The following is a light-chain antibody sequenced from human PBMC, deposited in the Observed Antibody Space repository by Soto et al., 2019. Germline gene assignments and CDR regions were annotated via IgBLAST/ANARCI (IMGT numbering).Light chain of an antibody. Sequence: QSALTQPASVSGSPGQSITVSCTGTSSDVGGYNSVSWYQQHPGKPPKLIIYEVSNRPSGVSDRFSGSKSGNTASLTISGLRAEDEADYYCSSYTSTSSYVFGTGTKVTVL. CDR3: SSYTSTSSYV. V-gene: IGLV2-14*03. CDR1: SSDVGGYNS. J-gene: IGLJ1*01. CDR2: EVS.